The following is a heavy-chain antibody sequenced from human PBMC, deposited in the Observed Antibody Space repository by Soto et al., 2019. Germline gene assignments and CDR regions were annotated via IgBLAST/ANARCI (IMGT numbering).Heavy chain of an antibody. CDR3: ARSSGWYYVDY. J-gene: IGHJ4*02. V-gene: IGHV1-3*01. CDR1: GYTFTSYG. D-gene: IGHD3-22*01. CDR2: INAGNGNT. Sequence: ASVKVSCKASGYTFTSYGIHWVRQAPGQRLEWMGWINAGNGNTKYSQKFQGRVTITRDTSASIAYMELSSLRSEDTAVHYCARSSGWYYVDYWGQGTRVTVSS.